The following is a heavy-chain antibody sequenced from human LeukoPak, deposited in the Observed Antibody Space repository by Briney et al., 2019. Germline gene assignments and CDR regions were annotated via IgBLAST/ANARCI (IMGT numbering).Heavy chain of an antibody. V-gene: IGHV3-21*01. J-gene: IGHJ4*02. D-gene: IGHD5-18*01. Sequence: GGSLRLSCAASGFTFSSCSMNWVRQAPGKGLEWVSSISSTISYIYYADSVKGRFTISRDNRKNSLYLQMNSLRVEDTAVYFCASGLTAMLTAEGGFDYWGQGTLVTVSS. CDR2: ISSTISYI. CDR1: GFTFSSCS. CDR3: ASGLTAMLTAEGGFDY.